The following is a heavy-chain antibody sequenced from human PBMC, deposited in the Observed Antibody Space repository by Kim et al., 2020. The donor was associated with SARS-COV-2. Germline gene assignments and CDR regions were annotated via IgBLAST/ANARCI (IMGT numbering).Heavy chain of an antibody. Sequence: GGSLRLSCAASGFTFNDYAMHWVRQAPGKGLEWVSGISWNSGSIGYADSVKGRFTISRDNAKNSLYLQMNSLRAEDTALYYCAKDIGGPRGSSVSNWGQGTLVTVSS. J-gene: IGHJ4*02. CDR3: AKDIGGPRGSSVSN. CDR1: GFTFNDYA. CDR2: ISWNSGSI. V-gene: IGHV3-9*01. D-gene: IGHD6-13*01.